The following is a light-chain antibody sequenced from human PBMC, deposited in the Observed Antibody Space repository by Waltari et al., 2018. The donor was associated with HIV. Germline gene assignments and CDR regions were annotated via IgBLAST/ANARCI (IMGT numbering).Light chain of an antibody. V-gene: IGLV2-14*01. CDR2: DVT. J-gene: IGLJ2*01. Sequence: QSALTQSASVSGSPGQSITISCTGTSNDVGGYNYVSWYQQHPGKAPKLMIYDVTIRPSGVSNRFSGSKSANTASLTISGLQAEDEADYYCNSYTTSSTLVFGGGTKLTVL. CDR3: NSYTTSSTLV. CDR1: SNDVGGYNY.